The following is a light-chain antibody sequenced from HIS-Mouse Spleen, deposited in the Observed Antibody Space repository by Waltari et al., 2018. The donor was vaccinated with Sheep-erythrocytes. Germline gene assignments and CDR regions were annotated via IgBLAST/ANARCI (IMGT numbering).Light chain of an antibody. J-gene: IGKJ4*01. CDR3: QQRSNWPLT. CDR2: DAS. V-gene: IGKV3-11*01. Sequence: TQSPATLSLSPGERATLSCRASQSVSSYLAWYQQKPGQAPRLLIYDASNRATGIPARFSGSGSGTDFTLTISSLEPEDFAVYYCQQRSNWPLTFGGGTKVEIK. CDR1: QSVSSY.